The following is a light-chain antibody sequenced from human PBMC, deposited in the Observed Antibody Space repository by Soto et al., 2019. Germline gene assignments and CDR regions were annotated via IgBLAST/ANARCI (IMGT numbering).Light chain of an antibody. Sequence: QSALTQPASVSGSPGQSITISCTGTSSDVGGYNYVSWYQHHPGKAPKLMIYDVTNRPSGVSSRFSGSKSGNTASLTISGLQAEDEAYYYCISDISSSTNWVFGGGTNLTVL. CDR2: DVT. CDR3: ISDISSSTNWV. CDR1: SSDVGGYNY. J-gene: IGLJ3*02. V-gene: IGLV2-14*03.